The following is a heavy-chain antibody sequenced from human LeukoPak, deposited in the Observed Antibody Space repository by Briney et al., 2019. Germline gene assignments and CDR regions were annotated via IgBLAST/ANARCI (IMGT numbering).Heavy chain of an antibody. Sequence: SETLSLTCTVSGGSISSYYWSWIRQPPGKGLEWIGYIYNSGSTNYNPSLKSRVTISVDTSKSQFSLRLSSVTAADTAVYYCARQRHSGSYYNVDYWGQGTLVTVSS. CDR2: IYNSGST. D-gene: IGHD3-10*01. CDR3: ARQRHSGSYYNVDY. CDR1: GGSISSYY. J-gene: IGHJ4*02. V-gene: IGHV4-59*08.